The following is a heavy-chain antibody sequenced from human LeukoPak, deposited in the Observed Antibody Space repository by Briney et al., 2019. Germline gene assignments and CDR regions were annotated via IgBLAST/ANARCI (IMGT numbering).Heavy chain of an antibody. V-gene: IGHV4-59*01. Sequence: PSESLSLTCTASGCSISSYYWSWIRQPPGKGLEWIGYIYYSGSTNYNPSLKRRVTISVDTSKNQFSLKLSSVTAADTAVYYCARSHSVWTSFDYWGQGTLVTVSS. CDR1: GCSISSYY. CDR2: IYYSGST. J-gene: IGHJ4*02. CDR3: ARSHSVWTSFDY. D-gene: IGHD3/OR15-3a*01.